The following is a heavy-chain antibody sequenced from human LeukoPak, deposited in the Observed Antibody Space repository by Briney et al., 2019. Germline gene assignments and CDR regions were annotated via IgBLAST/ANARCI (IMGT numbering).Heavy chain of an antibody. CDR3: AKADSYYYDSSGYYPSHFDY. CDR1: GFTFSSYA. Sequence: GGSLRLSCAASGFTFSSYATSWVRQAPGKGLEWVSAISGSGGSTYYADSVKGRFTISRDNSKNTLYLQMNSLRAEDTAVYYCAKADSYYYDSSGYYPSHFDYWGQGTLVTVSS. CDR2: ISGSGGST. V-gene: IGHV3-23*01. J-gene: IGHJ4*02. D-gene: IGHD3-22*01.